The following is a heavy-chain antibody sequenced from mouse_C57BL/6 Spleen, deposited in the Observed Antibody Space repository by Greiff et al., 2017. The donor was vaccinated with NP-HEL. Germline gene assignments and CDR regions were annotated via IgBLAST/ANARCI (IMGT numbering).Heavy chain of an antibody. V-gene: IGHV10-3*01. J-gene: IGHJ1*03. CDR2: IRSKSSNNAT. D-gene: IGHD1-2*01. Sequence: EVQRVESGGGLVQPKGSLKLSCAASGFTFNTYAMHWVRQAPGKGLEWVARIRSKSSNNATYYADSVKDRFTIYRDDSQSMLYLQMNNLKTEDTAMYYCVREGLLRRYFDVWGTGTSVTVSS. CDR3: VREGLLRRYFDV. CDR1: GFTFNTYA.